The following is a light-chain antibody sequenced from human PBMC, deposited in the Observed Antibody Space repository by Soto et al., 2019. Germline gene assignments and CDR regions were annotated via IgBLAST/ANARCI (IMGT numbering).Light chain of an antibody. CDR1: QGIDTY. J-gene: IGKJ3*01. Sequence: DIQMNQSPSSLSASVGDRVTITCRASQGIDTYLAWYQQKPGQVPKLLIYAASALQSGVPSRFSGSASGTDFTLTISSLQPEDVATYFCQKYTRAPFTFGPGTKVDIK. CDR2: AAS. V-gene: IGKV1-27*01. CDR3: QKYTRAPFT.